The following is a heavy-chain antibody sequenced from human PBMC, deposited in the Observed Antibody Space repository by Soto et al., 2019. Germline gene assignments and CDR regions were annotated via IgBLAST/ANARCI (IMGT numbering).Heavy chain of an antibody. CDR2: LYYSGST. CDR1: CGSISSGDYD. Sequence: QVQLQESCPGLVNPSQTLSLTCTGSCGSISSGDYDWSWIRQPPGTGLEWIGYLYYSGSTYYNPALKSRVTLSLDTSTNQFSLKLSSVTAADTAVYYCSRVVSGRAVRPFDYRCQGTLGT. V-gene: IGHV4-30-4*01. D-gene: IGHD6-19*01. CDR3: SRVVSGRAVRPFDY. J-gene: IGHJ4*02.